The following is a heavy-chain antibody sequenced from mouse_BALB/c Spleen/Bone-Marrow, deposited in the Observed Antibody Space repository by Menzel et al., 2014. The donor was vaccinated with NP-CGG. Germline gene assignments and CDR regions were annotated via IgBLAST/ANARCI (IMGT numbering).Heavy chain of an antibody. CDR1: GFSLTSFG. Sequence: VQLQESGPGLVQPSQSLSITCTVSGFSLTSFGIHWVRQSPGKGLEWLGVIWSGGSTDYNAAFISRLSISKDNSKSQVFFKMNSLQANDTAIYYCTRNWDDYAMDYWGQGTSVTVSS. CDR2: IWSGGST. CDR3: TRNWDDYAMDY. J-gene: IGHJ4*01. D-gene: IGHD4-1*01. V-gene: IGHV2-2*02.